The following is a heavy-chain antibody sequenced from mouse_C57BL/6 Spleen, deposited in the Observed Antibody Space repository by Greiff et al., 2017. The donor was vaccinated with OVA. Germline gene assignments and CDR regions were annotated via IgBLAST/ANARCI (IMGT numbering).Heavy chain of an antibody. CDR1: GYAFSSSW. D-gene: IGHD2-4*01. V-gene: IGHV1-82*01. CDR3: AREGDYDVRDAIDY. Sequence: VKLMESGPELVKPGASVKISCKASGYAFSSSWMNWVKQRPGKGLEWIGRIYPGDGDTNYNGKFKGKATLTADKSSSTAYMQLSSLTSEDSAVYFCAREGDYDVRDAIDYWGQGTSVTVSS. CDR2: IYPGDGDT. J-gene: IGHJ4*01.